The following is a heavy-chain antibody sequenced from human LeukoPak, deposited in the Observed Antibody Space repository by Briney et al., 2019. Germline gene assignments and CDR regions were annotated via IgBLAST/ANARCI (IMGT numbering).Heavy chain of an antibody. J-gene: IGHJ4*02. CDR1: GGSISSYY. CDR3: ARRELWEGLDY. CDR2: IYTSGST. V-gene: IGHV4-4*07. D-gene: IGHD1-26*01. Sequence: PSETLSLTCTVSGGSISSYYWSWIRQPAGKGLEWIGRIYTSGSTNYNPSLKSRVTISVDTSKNQFSLKLSSVTAADTAMYYCARRELWEGLDYWGQGTLVTVSS.